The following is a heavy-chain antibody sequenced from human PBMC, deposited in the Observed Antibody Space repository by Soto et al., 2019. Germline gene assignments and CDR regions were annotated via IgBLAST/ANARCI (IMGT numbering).Heavy chain of an antibody. CDR2: IWYDGVNK. D-gene: IGHD6-13*01. J-gene: IGHJ4*02. V-gene: IGHV3-33*01. CDR1: VFIFSSYA. Sequence: GESRRLSCAAAVFIFSSYAMHWVRQAPGKGLEGVAVIWYDGVNKYYADSVKGRFTISRDNSNNTLYVQMNSLKAEDTAVYYCVRAPYLQAAGRLSSLNYWGPGTLVTASS. CDR3: VRAPYLQAAGRLSSLNY.